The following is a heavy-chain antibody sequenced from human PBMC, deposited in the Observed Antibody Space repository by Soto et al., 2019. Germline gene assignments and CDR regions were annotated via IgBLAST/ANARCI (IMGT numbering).Heavy chain of an antibody. V-gene: IGHV1-58*01. CDR3: AAELYSGGRCCSFEI. CDR1: GFTFTNSA. CDR2: IGVGGGNT. J-gene: IGHJ3*02. Sequence: SVKVSCKTSGFTFTNSAVQWVRQARGQRLEWIGWIGVGGGNTNYAQNIQDRLTITRDLSTSTAYMELTSLRSEDTAMYYCAAELYSGGRCCSFEIWGQGTMVTVSS. D-gene: IGHD2-15*01.